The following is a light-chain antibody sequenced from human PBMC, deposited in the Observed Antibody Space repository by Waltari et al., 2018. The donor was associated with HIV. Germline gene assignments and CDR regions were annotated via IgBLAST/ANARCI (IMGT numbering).Light chain of an antibody. CDR1: NLGSKG. CDR2: DDA. CDR3: QVWDSSSVHVV. V-gene: IGLV3-21*02. J-gene: IGLJ2*01. Sequence: SFVLTQPPSVSVAPGQTARINCGGNNLGSKGVHWYQQRPGQAPVLVLYDDAYRPSGIPERISASSSANTATLTISRVEAGDEADYYCQVWDSSSVHVVFGGGTKLTVL.